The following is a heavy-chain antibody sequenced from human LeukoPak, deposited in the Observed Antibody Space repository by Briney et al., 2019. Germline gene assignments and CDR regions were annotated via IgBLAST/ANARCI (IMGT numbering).Heavy chain of an antibody. D-gene: IGHD5-24*01. CDR1: GGTFSSHA. CDR3: ARVGGRGWLQFGSEYCYYMDV. V-gene: IGHV1-69*05. CDR2: IIPIFGSA. Sequence: GSSVKVSCKASGGTFSSHAISRVRQAPGQGLEGMGGIIPIFGSANYAQKFHGRVTITTDESTSAAYMELSSLRSEDTAVYYCARVGGRGWLQFGSEYCYYMDVWGKGTTVTVSS. J-gene: IGHJ6*03.